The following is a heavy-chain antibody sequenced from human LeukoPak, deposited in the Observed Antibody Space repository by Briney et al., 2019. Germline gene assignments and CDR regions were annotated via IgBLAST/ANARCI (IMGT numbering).Heavy chain of an antibody. D-gene: IGHD3-9*01. J-gene: IGHJ6*02. CDR2: FDPEDGET. Sequence: ASVKVSCKVSGYTLTELSMHWVRQAPGKGLEWMGGFDPEDGETIYAQKFQGRVTMTEDTSTDTAYMELSSLRSEDTAVYYCATAPTYYDILTGYPYGMDVWGQGTTVTVSS. V-gene: IGHV1-24*01. CDR1: GYTLTELS. CDR3: ATAPTYYDILTGYPYGMDV.